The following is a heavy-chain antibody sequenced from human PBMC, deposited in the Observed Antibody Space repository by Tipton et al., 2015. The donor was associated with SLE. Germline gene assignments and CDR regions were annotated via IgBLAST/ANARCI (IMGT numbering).Heavy chain of an antibody. CDR2: ISWNSGSI. J-gene: IGHJ3*02. D-gene: IGHD3-22*01. V-gene: IGHV3-9*01. CDR1: GFTFDDYA. Sequence: SLRLSCAASGFTFDDYAMHWVRPAPGKGLEWVSGISWNSGSIGYADSVKGRFTISRDNAKNSLYLQMNSLRAEDTALYYCAKDVRRITMIPHGFDIWGQGTMVTVSS. CDR3: AKDVRRITMIPHGFDI.